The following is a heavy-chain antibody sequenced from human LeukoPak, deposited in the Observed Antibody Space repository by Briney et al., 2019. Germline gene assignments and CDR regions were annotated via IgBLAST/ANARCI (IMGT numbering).Heavy chain of an antibody. Sequence: SETLSLTCSVSGGSISGYYWSWIRQPAGKRLQWIGRIYTSGSTNYNPSLKSRVTMSVDTSNNQFSLKLVSVTAADTAVYYCARASSWLPFEYWGQGTLVTVSS. CDR3: ARASSWLPFEY. CDR2: IYTSGST. CDR1: GGSISGYY. J-gene: IGHJ4*02. D-gene: IGHD6-13*01. V-gene: IGHV4-4*07.